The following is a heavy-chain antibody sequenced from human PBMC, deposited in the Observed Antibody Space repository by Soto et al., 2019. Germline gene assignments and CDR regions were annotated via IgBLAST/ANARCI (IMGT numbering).Heavy chain of an antibody. J-gene: IGHJ4*02. CDR3: AREPASVDY. CDR1: GFTLSNYW. V-gene: IGHV3-7*01. Sequence: EVQLVESGGGLVQPGGSLRLSCAASGFTLSNYWMSWVRQAPGKGLEWVANINQNGRDRYYVDSVKGRFNISRDNAKNLLYLQMNSLRGEDKAVYYCAREPASVDYWGQGILVTVSS. CDR2: INQNGRDR.